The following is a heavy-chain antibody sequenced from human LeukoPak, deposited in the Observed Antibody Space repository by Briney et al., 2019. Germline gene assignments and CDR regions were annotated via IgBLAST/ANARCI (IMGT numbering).Heavy chain of an antibody. CDR2: VYSEDIT. D-gene: IGHD4-11*01. CDR1: GVAVSSSY. V-gene: IGHV3-53*01. CDR3: TRDSTTFRFGY. J-gene: IGHJ4*02. Sequence: GGSLRLSCVASGVAVSSSYMSWVRQAPGKGLEWVSIVYSEDITHYVDSVKGRFTTSRDTSRNTVYLQMNSLRAEDTAVYYCTRDSTTFRFGYWGQGTLVTVSS.